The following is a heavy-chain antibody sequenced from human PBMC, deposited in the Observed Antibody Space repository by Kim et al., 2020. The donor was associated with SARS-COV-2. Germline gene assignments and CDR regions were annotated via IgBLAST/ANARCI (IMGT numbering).Heavy chain of an antibody. D-gene: IGHD5-12*01. Sequence: GESLKISCKGSGYSFTSYWIGWVRQMPGKGLEWMGIIYPGDSDTRYIPSFQGQVTISADKSISTAYLQWSSLKASDTAMYYCARIGYSGYDLPKYYYYGMDVWGQGTAVTVSS. J-gene: IGHJ6*02. CDR2: IYPGDSDT. V-gene: IGHV5-51*01. CDR1: GYSFTSYW. CDR3: ARIGYSGYDLPKYYYYGMDV.